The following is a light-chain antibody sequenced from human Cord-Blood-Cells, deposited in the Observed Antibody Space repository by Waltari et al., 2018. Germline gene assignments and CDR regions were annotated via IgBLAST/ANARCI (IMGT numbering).Light chain of an antibody. V-gene: IGKV4-1*01. CDR2: WAS. J-gene: IGKJ4*01. CDR1: QSVLYSSNNKNY. Sequence: IVMTQSPDSLAESLGERGTITRKSSQSVLYSSNNKNYLALYQQKPGQHPKLLIYWASTRESGVPDRFSGSGSGTDFTLTISSLQAEDVAVYYCQQYYSTPLTFGGGTKVEIK. CDR3: QQYYSTPLT.